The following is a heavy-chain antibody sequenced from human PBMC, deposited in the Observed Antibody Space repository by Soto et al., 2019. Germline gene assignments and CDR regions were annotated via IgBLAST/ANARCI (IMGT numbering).Heavy chain of an antibody. Sequence: QVHLRESGPGLLKPSEPLSLPCTVSGGSLSSSYYYWGWIRQAPGKGLTWIGSFYDTGFNNYNPSLGRRVAMSVDTSKSQFSLNLTSVTVADTAVYYCARGSKVVPATVHWFDPCGQGILVTVSS. V-gene: IGHV4-39*01. CDR2: FYDTGFN. CDR1: GGSLSSSYYY. J-gene: IGHJ5*02. D-gene: IGHD2-2*01. CDR3: ARGSKVVPATVHWFDP.